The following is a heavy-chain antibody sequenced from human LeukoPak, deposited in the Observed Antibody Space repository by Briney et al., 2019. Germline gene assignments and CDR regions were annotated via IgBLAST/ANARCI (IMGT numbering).Heavy chain of an antibody. CDR1: GYTFTGYY. CDR3: ARGVPQVVPAAIDFDY. CDR2: INPNSGGT. V-gene: IGHV1-2*02. Sequence: ASVKVSYKASGYTFTGYYMHWVRQAPGQGLEWMGWINPNSGGTNYAQKFQGRVTMTRDTSISTAYMELSRLRSDDTAVYYCARGVPQVVPAAIDFDYWGQGTLVTVSS. D-gene: IGHD2-2*02. J-gene: IGHJ4*02.